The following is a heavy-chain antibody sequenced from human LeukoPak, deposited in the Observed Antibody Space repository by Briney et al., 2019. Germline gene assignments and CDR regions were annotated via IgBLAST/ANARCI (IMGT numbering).Heavy chain of an antibody. V-gene: IGHV4-61*01. CDR2: IYYSGST. CDR1: GDSFTSVTDY. CDR3: ARHFYSSGYNY. D-gene: IGHD3-22*01. J-gene: IGHJ4*02. Sequence: PSETLSLTCTVSGDSFTSVTDYWAWIRQPPGKGLEWIGYIYYSGSTNYNPSLKSRVTISVDTSKNQFSLKLSSVTAADTAVYYCARHFYSSGYNYWGQGTLVTVSS.